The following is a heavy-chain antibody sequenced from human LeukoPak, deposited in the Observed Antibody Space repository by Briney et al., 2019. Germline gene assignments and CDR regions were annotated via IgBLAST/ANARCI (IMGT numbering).Heavy chain of an antibody. CDR1: GYSIGSGYD. CDR2: MYTSRST. D-gene: IGHD2-2*01. V-gene: IGHV4-38-2*02. Sequence: SETLSLTCSVSGYSIGSGYDWAWIRQAPGKGLEWIGRMYTSRSTNYNSSLKSRVTISLDTFKNQFSLKLNSVTAADTAVYYCARFATRFDAFDIWGQGTTVTVSS. J-gene: IGHJ3*02. CDR3: ARFATRFDAFDI.